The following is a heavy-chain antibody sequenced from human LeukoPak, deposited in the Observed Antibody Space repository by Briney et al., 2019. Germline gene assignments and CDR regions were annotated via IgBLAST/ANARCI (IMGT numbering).Heavy chain of an antibody. CDR1: GYTLTELS. Sequence: GASVKVSCKVSGYTLTELSMHWVRQAPGKGLEWMGRFDPEDGETIYAQKFQGRVTMTADTSADTAYMELSSLRSEDTAVYYCARAMSTTVTTNDYWGQGTLVTVSS. CDR3: ARAMSTTVTTNDY. CDR2: FDPEDGET. D-gene: IGHD4-17*01. J-gene: IGHJ4*02. V-gene: IGHV1-24*01.